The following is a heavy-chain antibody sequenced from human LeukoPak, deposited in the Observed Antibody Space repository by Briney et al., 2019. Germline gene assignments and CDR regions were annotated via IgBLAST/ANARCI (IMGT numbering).Heavy chain of an antibody. V-gene: IGHV3-9*01. Sequence: GGSLRLSCAASGFNFDDYAMHWVRQVPGKGLEWVSGISWNSDSIGYADSVEGRFTISRDNAKKSLYLQMNSLRAEGTALYHCAKDVGALERNPDYWGQGILVTVSS. CDR1: GFNFDDYA. CDR2: ISWNSDSI. CDR3: AKDVGALERNPDY. D-gene: IGHD1-1*01. J-gene: IGHJ4*02.